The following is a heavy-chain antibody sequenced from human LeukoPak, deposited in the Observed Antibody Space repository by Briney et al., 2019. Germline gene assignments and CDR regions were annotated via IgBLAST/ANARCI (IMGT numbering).Heavy chain of an antibody. CDR2: IYYSGST. Sequence: SETLSLTCTFSGGSISSSSYYWGWIRQPPGKGLEWIGSIYYSGSTYYNPSLKSRVTISVDTSKNQFSLKLSPVTAADTAVYYCARLAPATHWPWGQGTLVTVSS. D-gene: IGHD2-15*01. CDR3: ARLAPATHWP. V-gene: IGHV4-39*01. J-gene: IGHJ5*02. CDR1: GGSISSSSYY.